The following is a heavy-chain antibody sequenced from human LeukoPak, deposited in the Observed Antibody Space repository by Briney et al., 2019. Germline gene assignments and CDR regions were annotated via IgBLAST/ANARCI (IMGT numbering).Heavy chain of an antibody. V-gene: IGHV1-69*05. Sequence: SVKVSCKASGGTFSSYAVSWVRQAPGHGLEWMGGIIPIFGTANYAQKFQGRVTITTDESTSTAYMELSSLRSEDTAGYYCARDLGGPTDDPWGQGTLVTVSS. CDR3: ARDLGGPTDDP. CDR2: IIPIFGTA. J-gene: IGHJ5*02. CDR1: GGTFSSYA.